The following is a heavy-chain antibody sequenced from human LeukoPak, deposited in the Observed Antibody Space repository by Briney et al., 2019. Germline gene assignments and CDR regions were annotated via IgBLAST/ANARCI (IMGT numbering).Heavy chain of an antibody. Sequence: GGSLRLSCAAAGSTFSSCAMTWVRQAPGKGLEWVSGISGSGGSTYYADSVKGRFTISRDNSKNTLYLQMNSLRAEDTAVYYCAKGSYSSGWYESDYWGQGTLVTVSS. CDR1: GSTFSSCA. J-gene: IGHJ4*02. D-gene: IGHD6-19*01. V-gene: IGHV3-23*01. CDR2: ISGSGGST. CDR3: AKGSYSSGWYESDY.